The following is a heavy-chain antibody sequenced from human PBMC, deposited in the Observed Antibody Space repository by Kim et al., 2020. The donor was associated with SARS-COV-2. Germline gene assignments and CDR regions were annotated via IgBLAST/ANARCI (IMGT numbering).Heavy chain of an antibody. CDR3: AGVVPAAMWGGVDY. V-gene: IGHV3-48*02. J-gene: IGHJ4*02. CDR2: ISSSSSTI. Sequence: GGSLRLSCAASGFTFSSYSMNWVRQAPGKGLEWVSYISSSSSTIYYADSVKARFTISRDNAKNSLYLQMNSLRDEDTAVYYCAGVVPAAMWGGVDYWGQGTLVTVSS. D-gene: IGHD2-2*01. CDR1: GFTFSSYS.